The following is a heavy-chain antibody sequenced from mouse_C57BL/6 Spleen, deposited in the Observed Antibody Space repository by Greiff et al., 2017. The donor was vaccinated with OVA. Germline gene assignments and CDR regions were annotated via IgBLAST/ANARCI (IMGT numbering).Heavy chain of an antibody. CDR1: GYTFTSYW. Sequence: QVHVKQPGAELVKPGASVKMSCKASGYTFTSYWITWVKQRPGQGLEWIGDIYPGSGSTNYNEKFKSKATLTVDTSSSTAYMQLSSLTSEDSAVYYCARNGLGYAMDYWGQGTSGTVSS. V-gene: IGHV1-55*01. J-gene: IGHJ4*01. CDR2: IYPGSGST. CDR3: ARNGLGYAMDY.